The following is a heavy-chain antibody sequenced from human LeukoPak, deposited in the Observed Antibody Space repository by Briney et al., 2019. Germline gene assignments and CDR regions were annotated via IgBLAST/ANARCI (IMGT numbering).Heavy chain of an antibody. V-gene: IGHV7-4-1*02. CDR1: GYTFTSYA. Sequence: ASVKVSCKASGYTFTSYAMNWVRQAPGQGLEWMGWINSNTGNPTYAQGFTGRFVFSLDTSVSTAYLQISSLKAEDTAVYYCARHGDYDINHYYYYYGMDVWGQGTTVTVSS. CDR2: INSNTGNP. D-gene: IGHD4-17*01. J-gene: IGHJ6*02. CDR3: ARHGDYDINHYYYYYGMDV.